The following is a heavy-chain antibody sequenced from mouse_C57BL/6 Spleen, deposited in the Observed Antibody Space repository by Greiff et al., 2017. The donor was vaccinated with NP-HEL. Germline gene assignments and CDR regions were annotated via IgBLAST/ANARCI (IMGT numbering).Heavy chain of an antibody. J-gene: IGHJ2*01. CDR1: GYAFSSYW. V-gene: IGHV1-80*01. CDR3: ARQLRSYYFDY. Sequence: VQLQQSGAELVKPGASVKISCKASGYAFSSYWMNWVKQRPGKGLEWIGQIYPGDGDTNYNGKFKGKATLTADKSSSTAYMPLSSLASEDSAVYFCARQLRSYYFDYWGQGTTLTVSS. CDR2: IYPGDGDT. D-gene: IGHD3-2*02.